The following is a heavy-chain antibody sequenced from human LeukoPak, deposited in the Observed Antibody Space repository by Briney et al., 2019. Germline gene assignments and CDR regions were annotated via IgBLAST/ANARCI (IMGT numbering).Heavy chain of an antibody. CDR2: IYTSGST. V-gene: IGHV4-39*07. J-gene: IGHJ5*02. Sequence: SETLSLTCTVSGGSISSSSYYWGWIRQPPGKGLEWIGRIYTSGSTNYNPSLKSRVTMSVDTSKNQFSLKLSSVTAADTAVYYCARERAARNWFDPWGQGTLVTVSS. CDR1: GGSISSSSYY. D-gene: IGHD6-6*01. CDR3: ARERAARNWFDP.